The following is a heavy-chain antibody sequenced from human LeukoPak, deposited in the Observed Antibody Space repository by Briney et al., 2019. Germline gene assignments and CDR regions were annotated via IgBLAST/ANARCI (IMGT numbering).Heavy chain of an antibody. D-gene: IGHD2-15*01. CDR3: ARDRTTCWGYCSGGSWDY. CDR1: GYTFTSYG. J-gene: IGHJ4*02. CDR2: ISAYNGNT. Sequence: ASVKVSCKASGYTFTSYGISWVRQAPGQGLEWMGWISAYNGNTNYAQKLQGRVTMTTDTSTSTAYMELRSLRSDDTAVYYCARDRTTCWGYCSGGSWDYWGQGTLVTVSS. V-gene: IGHV1-18*01.